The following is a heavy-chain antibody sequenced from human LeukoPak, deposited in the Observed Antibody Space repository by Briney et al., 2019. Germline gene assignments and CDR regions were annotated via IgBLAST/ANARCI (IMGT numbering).Heavy chain of an antibody. J-gene: IGHJ4*02. CDR3: ASYGDYVYY. V-gene: IGHV4-59*01. D-gene: IGHD4-17*01. Sequence: SETLSLTCTVSGGSISSYYWSWIRQPPGKGLEWIGYIYYSGSTNYNPSLKSRVTISVDTSKNQFSLKLSSVTAADTAVYYCASYGDYVYYWGQGTLVTVSS. CDR1: GGSISSYY. CDR2: IYYSGST.